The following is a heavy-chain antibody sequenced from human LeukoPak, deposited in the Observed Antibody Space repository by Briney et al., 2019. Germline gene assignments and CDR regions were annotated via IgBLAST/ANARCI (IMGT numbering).Heavy chain of an antibody. Sequence: GGSLRLSCAASGFTFSSYGMHWVRQAPGKGLEWVAVIWYDGSNKYYADSVKGRFTISRDNSKNTLYLQMNSLRAEDTAVYYCAREGATLAEYFQHWGQGTLVTVSS. J-gene: IGHJ1*01. V-gene: IGHV3-33*01. CDR2: IWYDGSNK. D-gene: IGHD1-26*01. CDR3: AREGATLAEYFQH. CDR1: GFTFSSYG.